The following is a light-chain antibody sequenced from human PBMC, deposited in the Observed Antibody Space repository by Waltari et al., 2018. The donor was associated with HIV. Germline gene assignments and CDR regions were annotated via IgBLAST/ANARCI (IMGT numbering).Light chain of an antibody. CDR2: GNS. CDR1: SSNIGAGYD. Sequence: QSVLTQPPSVSGAPGQRVTISCTGSSSNIGAGYDVHWYQQVPGTAPKLLIFGNSNRPSGVPDRCSGSKSATSASLASTGLQAEDEADYYCQSYDSSLTVVIFGGGTKLTVL. J-gene: IGLJ2*01. CDR3: QSYDSSLTVVI. V-gene: IGLV1-40*01.